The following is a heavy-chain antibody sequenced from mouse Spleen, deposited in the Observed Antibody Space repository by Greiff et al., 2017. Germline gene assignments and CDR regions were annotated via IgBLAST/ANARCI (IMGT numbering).Heavy chain of an antibody. CDR2: IDPSDSYT. V-gene: IGHV1-50*01. CDR3: ARNCPMDY. D-gene: IGHD4-1*01. CDR1: GYTFTSYW. Sequence: VQLQQPGAELVKPGASVKLSCKASGYTFTSYWMQWVKQRPGQGLEWIGEIDPSDSYTNYNQKFKGKATLTVDTSSSTAYMQLSSLTSEDSAVYYCARNCPMDYWGQGTSVTVSS. J-gene: IGHJ4*01.